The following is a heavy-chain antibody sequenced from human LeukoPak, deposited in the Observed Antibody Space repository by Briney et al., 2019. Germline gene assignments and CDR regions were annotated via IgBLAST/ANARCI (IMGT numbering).Heavy chain of an antibody. CDR3: ARSPRYGYGTRHFDY. Sequence: PSETLSLTCAVYGGSFSGYYWSWIRQPPGKGLEWIGEINHSGSTNYNPSLKSRVTISVDTSKNQFSLKLSSVTAADTAVYYCARSPRYGYGTRHFDYWGQGTLVTVSS. D-gene: IGHD5-18*01. V-gene: IGHV4-34*01. CDR1: GGSFSGYY. J-gene: IGHJ4*02. CDR2: INHSGST.